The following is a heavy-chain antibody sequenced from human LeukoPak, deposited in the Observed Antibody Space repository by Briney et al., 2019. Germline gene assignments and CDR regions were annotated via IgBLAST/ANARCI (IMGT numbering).Heavy chain of an antibody. CDR3: AKARLYYDILTGYYFDY. J-gene: IGHJ4*02. CDR1: GFTFSSYW. CDR2: INTDGSST. Sequence: GGSLRLSCAASGFTFSSYWMHWVRQAPGKGLVWVSRINTDGSSTSYADSVKGRFTISRDNAKNTLYLQMNSLRAEDTAVYYCAKARLYYDILTGYYFDYWGQGTLVTVSS. D-gene: IGHD3-9*01. V-gene: IGHV3-74*01.